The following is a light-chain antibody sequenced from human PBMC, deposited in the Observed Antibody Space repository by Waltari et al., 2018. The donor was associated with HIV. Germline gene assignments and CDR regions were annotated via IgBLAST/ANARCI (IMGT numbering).Light chain of an antibody. V-gene: IGKV3-11*01. Sequence: IVLTQSPATLSLSPGERATLSCRASQSISSYLAWYQQTPGQAPRLLIYDASNRATGIPARFSGSGSGTDFTLTISSLEPEDFAVYHCQHRSNWPLTFGGGTKVEIK. CDR1: QSISSY. CDR3: QHRSNWPLT. J-gene: IGKJ4*01. CDR2: DAS.